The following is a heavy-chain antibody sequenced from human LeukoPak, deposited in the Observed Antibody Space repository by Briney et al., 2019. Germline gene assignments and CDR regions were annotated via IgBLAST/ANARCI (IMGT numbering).Heavy chain of an antibody. CDR2: IYYSGST. CDR3: ARSGRGLATRFDP. Sequence: SETLSLTCTVSGGSISSYYWSWIRQPPGKGLEWIGYIYYSGSTNYNPSLKSRVTLSVDTSKNQFSLKLSSVTAADTAVYYCARSGRGLATRFDPWGQGILVTVSS. J-gene: IGHJ5*02. CDR1: GGSISSYY. V-gene: IGHV4-59*01. D-gene: IGHD1-26*01.